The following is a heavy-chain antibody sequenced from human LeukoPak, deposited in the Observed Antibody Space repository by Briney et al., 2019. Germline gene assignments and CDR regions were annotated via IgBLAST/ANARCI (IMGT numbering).Heavy chain of an antibody. CDR2: ISGSGGST. D-gene: IGHD3-10*01. Sequence: GGSLRLSCAASGFTFSSYAMSWVRQAPGKGLEWVSAISGSGGSTYYADSVKGRFTISRDNSKNTLYLQMNSLRAEDTAVYYCARVPSGSGSYYPFDYWGQGTLVTVSS. CDR3: ARVPSGSGSYYPFDY. CDR1: GFTFSSYA. J-gene: IGHJ4*02. V-gene: IGHV3-23*01.